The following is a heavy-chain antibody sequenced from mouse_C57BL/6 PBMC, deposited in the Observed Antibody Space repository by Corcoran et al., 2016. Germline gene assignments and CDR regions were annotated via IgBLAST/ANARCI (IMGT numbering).Heavy chain of an antibody. CDR3: ARQQIYYGNPYAMYY. J-gene: IGHJ4*01. Sequence: QIQLQQSGPELVKPGASVKISCKASSYNFTDYFINWVKQRPGQGLEWIGWIYPGSGNTKYNEKFKGKATLTVDTSSSTAYMQPSSLTSEDSAVYFCARQQIYYGNPYAMYYWGQGTSVTVSS. D-gene: IGHD2-1*01. CDR2: IYPGSGNT. V-gene: IGHV1-84*01. CDR1: SYNFTDYF.